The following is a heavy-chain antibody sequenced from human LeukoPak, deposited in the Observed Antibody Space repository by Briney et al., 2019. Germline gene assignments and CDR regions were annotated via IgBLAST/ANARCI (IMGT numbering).Heavy chain of an antibody. J-gene: IGHJ4*02. CDR1: GFTFSSYN. CDR3: VSRSADYYFDY. CDR2: ISSSSAFI. V-gene: IGHV3-21*01. Sequence: GGSLRLSCVASGFTFSSYNMTWVRQAPGTGLESGSSISSSSAFIYYADAVRGRFTISRDNAKNSLYLQMNSLRAEDTALYYCVSRSADYYFDYWGQGTLVTVSS. D-gene: IGHD5/OR15-5a*01.